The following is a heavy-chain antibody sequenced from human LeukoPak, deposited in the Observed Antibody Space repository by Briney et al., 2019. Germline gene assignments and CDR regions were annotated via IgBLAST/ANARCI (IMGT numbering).Heavy chain of an antibody. CDR1: GFTFSSHS. V-gene: IGHV3-21*01. J-gene: IGHJ4*02. D-gene: IGHD6-19*01. CDR3: VREQARAGSFDY. CDR2: ITTSNYI. Sequence: PGGSLRLSCVVSGFTFSSHSVNWVRQAPGKGLEWVLSITTSNYIFHAESVKGRFTISRDNAKNSLYLQMTSLRAEDTAVYYCVREQARAGSFDYWGQGTLVTVSS.